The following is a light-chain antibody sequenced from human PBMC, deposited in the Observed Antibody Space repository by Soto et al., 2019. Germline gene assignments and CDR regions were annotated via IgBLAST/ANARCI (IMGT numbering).Light chain of an antibody. J-gene: IGKJ1*01. Sequence: EIVLTQSPGTLSLSPGERVTLSCRASQSISSSYLAWYEQKPGQAPRLLFYGASSRATGIPDRFSGSGSGTDFILTSSRLEPDDFAVYYWQQYGRSPWTFGQGTKVDIK. CDR1: QSISSSY. CDR2: GAS. V-gene: IGKV3-20*01. CDR3: QQYGRSPWT.